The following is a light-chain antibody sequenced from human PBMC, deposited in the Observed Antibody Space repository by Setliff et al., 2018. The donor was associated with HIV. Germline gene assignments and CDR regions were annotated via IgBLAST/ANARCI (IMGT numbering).Light chain of an antibody. CDR2: EVS. CDR1: SSDIGGYDY. V-gene: IGLV2-14*01. J-gene: IGLJ1*01. Sequence: QSALTQPASVSGSPGQSITISCTGTSSDIGGYDYVSWYQLLPGKAPKVLIYEVSNRPSGISDRFSGSKSANTASLTISGLQADDEADYYCSSYTSTSTRVFGTGTKVTV. CDR3: SSYTSTSTRV.